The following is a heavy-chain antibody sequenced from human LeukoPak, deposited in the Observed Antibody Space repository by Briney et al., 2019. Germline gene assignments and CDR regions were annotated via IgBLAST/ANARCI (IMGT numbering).Heavy chain of an antibody. Sequence: PSETLSFTCTVSGGSISSYYWSWIRQPPGKGLEWIGYISYSESTNYNPSLKSRVTISVDTSKNQLSLKLNSVTAADTAVYYCARYIWGSYPTFEDYWGQGSLVTVSS. J-gene: IGHJ4*02. D-gene: IGHD3-16*02. CDR2: ISYSEST. CDR3: ARYIWGSYPTFEDY. CDR1: GGSISSYY. V-gene: IGHV4-59*01.